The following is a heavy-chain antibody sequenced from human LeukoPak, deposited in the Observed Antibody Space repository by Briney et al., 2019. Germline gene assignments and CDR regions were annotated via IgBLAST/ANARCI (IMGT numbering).Heavy chain of an antibody. D-gene: IGHD3-3*01. CDR2: ISSSSDYI. Sequence: GGSLRLSCAASGFTFSSYAMNWVRQAPGKGLEWVSSISSSSDYIYYADSVKGRFTISRDNAKNSLYLQMNSLRAEDTAVYYCARDLEFDYWGQGTLVTVSS. CDR1: GFTFSSYA. V-gene: IGHV3-21*01. CDR3: ARDLEFDY. J-gene: IGHJ4*02.